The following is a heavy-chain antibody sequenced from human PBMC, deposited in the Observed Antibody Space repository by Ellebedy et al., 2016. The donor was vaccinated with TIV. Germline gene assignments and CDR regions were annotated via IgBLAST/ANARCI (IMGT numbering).Heavy chain of an antibody. D-gene: IGHD3-9*01. CDR3: AKDQSGGSDILTGYFRWSLDY. CDR2: ISGSGGST. CDR1: GFTFSSYA. Sequence: GESLKISCAASGFTFSSYAMSWVRQAPGKGLEWVSAISGSGGSTYYADSVKGRFTISRDNSKNTLYLQMNSLRAEDTAVYYCAKDQSGGSDILTGYFRWSLDYWGQGTLVTVSS. J-gene: IGHJ4*02. V-gene: IGHV3-23*01.